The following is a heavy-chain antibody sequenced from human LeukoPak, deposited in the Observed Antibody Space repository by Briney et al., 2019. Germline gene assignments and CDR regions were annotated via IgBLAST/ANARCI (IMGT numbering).Heavy chain of an antibody. CDR3: AAIANWGTRQPFDY. D-gene: IGHD7-27*01. Sequence: GASVKVSCKASGFTFISSAMQWVRQARGQRLEWIGWIVVGSDNTNYAQKFQERVTITRDMSTSTAYMELISLRSEDTAVYYCAAIANWGTRQPFDYWGQGTLVIVSS. CDR1: GFTFISSA. J-gene: IGHJ4*02. CDR2: IVVGSDNT. V-gene: IGHV1-58*02.